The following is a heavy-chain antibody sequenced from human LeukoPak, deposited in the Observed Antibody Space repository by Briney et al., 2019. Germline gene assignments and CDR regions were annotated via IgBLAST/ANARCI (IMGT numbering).Heavy chain of an antibody. V-gene: IGHV5-51*01. Sequence: GESLKISCKTSGYIFTNSWIGWVRQEPGKGLEGMGIIFPADSDTRYSPSFQGQLTISADNSTTTAYLQWSSLEASDTAMYYCARQGVGSSSWGYWGQGTLVTVSS. CDR3: ARQGVGSSSWGY. CDR1: GYIFTNSW. CDR2: IFPADSDT. D-gene: IGHD6-6*01. J-gene: IGHJ4*02.